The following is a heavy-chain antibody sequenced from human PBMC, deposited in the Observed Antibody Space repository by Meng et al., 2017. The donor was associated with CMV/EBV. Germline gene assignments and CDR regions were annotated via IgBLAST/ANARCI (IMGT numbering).Heavy chain of an antibody. Sequence: GESLKISCAASGFTFSSYAMHWVRQAPGKGLERVAVISYDGSNKYYADSVKGRFTISRDNSKNTLYLQMNSLRAEDTAVYYCARAYDFWSTGYYYYGMDVWGQGTTVTVSS. V-gene: IGHV3-30*04. CDR2: ISYDGSNK. D-gene: IGHD3-3*01. J-gene: IGHJ6*02. CDR1: GFTFSSYA. CDR3: ARAYDFWSTGYYYYGMDV.